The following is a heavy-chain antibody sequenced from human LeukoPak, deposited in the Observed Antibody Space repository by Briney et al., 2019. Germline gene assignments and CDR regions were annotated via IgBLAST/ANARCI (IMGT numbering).Heavy chain of an antibody. CDR2: ISGSGGST. V-gene: IGHV3-23*01. CDR1: GFTFSSYA. J-gene: IGHJ6*02. CDR3: ARSKYYDFWSGLHGGMDV. D-gene: IGHD3-3*01. Sequence: GGSLRLSCAASGFTFSSYAMSWVRQAPGKGLEWVSAISGSGGSTYYADSVKGRFTISRDNAKNSLYLQMNSLRAEDTAVYYCARSKYYDFWSGLHGGMDVWGQGTTVTVSS.